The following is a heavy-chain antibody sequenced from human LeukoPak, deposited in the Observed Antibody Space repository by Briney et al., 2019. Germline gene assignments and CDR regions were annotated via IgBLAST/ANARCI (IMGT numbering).Heavy chain of an antibody. CDR1: GFTFSSYA. Sequence: GGSLRLSCAASGFTFSSYAMSWVRQAPGKGLEWVSAISGSGGSTYYADSVKGRFTISRDNSKNTLYLQMNSLGAEDTAVYYCARRINYYDSSGYYYVRYFDSWGQGTLVAVSS. V-gene: IGHV3-23*01. CDR2: ISGSGGST. CDR3: ARRINYYDSSGYYYVRYFDS. D-gene: IGHD3-22*01. J-gene: IGHJ4*02.